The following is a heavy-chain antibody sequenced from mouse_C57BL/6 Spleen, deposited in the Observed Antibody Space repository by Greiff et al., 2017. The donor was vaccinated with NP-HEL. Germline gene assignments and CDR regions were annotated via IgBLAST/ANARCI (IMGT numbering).Heavy chain of an antibody. Sequence: EVQLVESGGGLVKPGGSLKLSCAASGFTFSSYAMSWVRQTPEKRLEWVGTISDGGSYTYYPDNVKGRFTISRDNAKNNLYLQMGDLKSEDRAMYYWARGEYQFAGWGKGTLVTVSA. CDR2: ISDGGSYT. D-gene: IGHD5-1*01. J-gene: IGHJ3*01. CDR3: ARGEYQFAG. V-gene: IGHV5-4*01. CDR1: GFTFSSYA.